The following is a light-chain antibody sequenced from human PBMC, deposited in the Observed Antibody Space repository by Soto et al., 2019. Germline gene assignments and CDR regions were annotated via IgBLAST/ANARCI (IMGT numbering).Light chain of an antibody. J-gene: IGKJ5*01. CDR1: QSVLYSSNNKNY. CDR3: QQYYSTPRT. Sequence: ILRTQPPYSLAVSLGESATINCKSSQSVLYSSNNKNYLAWYQQKPGQPPKLLIYWASTRDSGVPDRFSGGGSGTDFTLTISSLQAADVAVYYCQQYYSTPRTFGQGTRLEIK. CDR2: WAS. V-gene: IGKV4-1*01.